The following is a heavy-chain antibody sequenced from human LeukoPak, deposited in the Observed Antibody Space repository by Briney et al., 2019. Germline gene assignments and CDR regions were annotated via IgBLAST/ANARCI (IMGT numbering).Heavy chain of an antibody. Sequence: PSETLSLTCTVSGGSISSSSYYWSWIRQPPGKGLEWIGSIYYSGSTYYNPSLKSRVTISVDTSKNQFSLKLSSVTAADTAVYYCARRSSGWYAYYFDYWGQGTLVTVSS. CDR3: ARRSSGWYAYYFDY. J-gene: IGHJ4*02. CDR2: IYYSGST. V-gene: IGHV4-39*01. CDR1: GGSISSSSYY. D-gene: IGHD6-19*01.